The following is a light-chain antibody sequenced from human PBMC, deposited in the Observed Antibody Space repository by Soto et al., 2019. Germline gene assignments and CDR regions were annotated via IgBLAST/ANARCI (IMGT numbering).Light chain of an antibody. J-gene: IGLJ2*01. Sequence: QPVLTQSPSASGTPGQRVTISCSGISSNIGSNPVNWYQQLPGTAPKLLIYSNNQRPSGVPDRFSGSKSGTSASLAISGLQSEDEADYFCAAWDDSLNGYVVFGGGTKVTVL. CDR2: SNN. CDR1: SSNIGSNP. CDR3: AAWDDSLNGYVV. V-gene: IGLV1-44*01.